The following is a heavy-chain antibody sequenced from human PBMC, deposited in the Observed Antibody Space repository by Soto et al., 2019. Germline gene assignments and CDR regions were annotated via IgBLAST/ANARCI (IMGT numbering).Heavy chain of an antibody. CDR2: IVNDGNSK. CDR1: GFTFSNYA. Sequence: QVPLVESGGGVVQPGRSLRLSCAASGFTFSNYAMHWVRQAPGKGLEWVAVIVNDGNSKYYADSVKGRFTISRDNSKNTLYLQMNSLRGEDTALYYCTREDYWGQGTLVTVSS. J-gene: IGHJ4*02. CDR3: TREDY. V-gene: IGHV3-30-3*01.